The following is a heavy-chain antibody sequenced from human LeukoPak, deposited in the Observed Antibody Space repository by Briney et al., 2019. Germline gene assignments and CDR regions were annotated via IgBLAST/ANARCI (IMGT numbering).Heavy chain of an antibody. CDR2: INHSGST. D-gene: IGHD6-13*01. CDR1: GGSFSGYY. J-gene: IGHJ4*02. V-gene: IGHV4-34*01. CDR3: AREPSSWYRSPCDY. Sequence: SETLSLTCAVYGGSFSGYYWSWIRQPPGKGLEWIGEINHSGSTNYNPSLKSRVTISVDTSKNQFSLKLSSVTAADTAVYYCAREPSSWYRSPCDYWGQGTLVTVSS.